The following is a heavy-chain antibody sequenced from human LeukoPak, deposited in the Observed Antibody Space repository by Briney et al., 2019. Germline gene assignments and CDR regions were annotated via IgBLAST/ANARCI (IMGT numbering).Heavy chain of an antibody. CDR2: IYYSGST. V-gene: IGHV4-39*01. CDR3: ARQGCTNGVCYVAYY. CDR1: GGSISSSRYY. J-gene: IGHJ4*02. D-gene: IGHD2-8*01. Sequence: SETLSLTCNVSGGSISSSRYYWGWIRQPPGKGLEWIGSIYYSGSTYYNPSLKSRVTISVDTSKNQFSLKLSSVTAADTAVYYCARQGCTNGVCYVAYYWGQGTLVTVSS.